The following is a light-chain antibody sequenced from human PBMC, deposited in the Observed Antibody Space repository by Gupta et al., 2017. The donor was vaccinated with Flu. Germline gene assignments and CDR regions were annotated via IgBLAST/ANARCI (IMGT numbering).Light chain of an antibody. Sequence: DIQMSQSPSSLSASVGDRVTITCRASQSISSYLNWYQQKPGKAPKLLIYASSSVQSGVPSRFSGSGSGTDFTLTISSLPPEDFATYYCQQRDSTPRTFGQGTKVEIK. V-gene: IGKV1-39*01. CDR2: ASS. J-gene: IGKJ1*01. CDR3: QQRDSTPRT. CDR1: QSISSY.